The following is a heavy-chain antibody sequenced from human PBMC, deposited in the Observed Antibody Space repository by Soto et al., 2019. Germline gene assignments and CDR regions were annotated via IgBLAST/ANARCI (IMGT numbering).Heavy chain of an antibody. Sequence: GSLILSFTSSGFTFITYSMALFLQAPGRGLEWVSAISGSAGTFYATSVKGRFTISRDNSRSTVYVQMHSLRAEDSAIYYCAKAKDSDLNWGSDSSKSHHWGRGTLVTVSS. CDR1: GFTFITYS. J-gene: IGHJ5*02. D-gene: IGHD3-16*01. CDR2: ISGSAGT. V-gene: IGHV3-23*01. CDR3: AKAKDSDLNWGSDSSKSHH.